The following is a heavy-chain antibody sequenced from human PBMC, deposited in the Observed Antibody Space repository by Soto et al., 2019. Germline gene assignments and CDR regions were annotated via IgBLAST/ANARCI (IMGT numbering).Heavy chain of an antibody. CDR2: ISYDGSNK. CDR3: ANSGYCSGGSCY. Sequence: PGGSLRLSCAASGFTFSSYGMHWVRQAPGKGLEWVAVISYDGSNKYYADSVKGRFTISRDNSKNTLYLQMSSLRAEDTAVYYCANSGYCSGGSCYWGQGTLVTVSS. CDR1: GFTFSSYG. V-gene: IGHV3-30*18. J-gene: IGHJ4*02. D-gene: IGHD2-15*01.